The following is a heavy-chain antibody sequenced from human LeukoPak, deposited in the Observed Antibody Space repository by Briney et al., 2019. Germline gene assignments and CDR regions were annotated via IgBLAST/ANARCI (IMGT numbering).Heavy chain of an antibody. J-gene: IGHJ4*02. V-gene: IGHV3-30*15. CDR3: ASSWVVVPAAILY. Sequence: GRSLRLSCAASGFTFSSYAMHWVRQAPGKGLEWVAVISYDGSNKYYEDSVKGRFTISRDNSKNTLYLQMSSVRAEDTAVYYCASSWVVVPAAILYWGQGTLVTVSS. CDR1: GFTFSSYA. D-gene: IGHD2-2*02. CDR2: ISYDGSNK.